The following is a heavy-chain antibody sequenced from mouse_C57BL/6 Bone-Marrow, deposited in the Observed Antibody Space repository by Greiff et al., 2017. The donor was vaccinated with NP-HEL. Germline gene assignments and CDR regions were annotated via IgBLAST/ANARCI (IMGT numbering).Heavy chain of an antibody. CDR2: IYPSDSET. V-gene: IGHV1-61*01. CDR1: GYTFTSYW. Sequence: VQLQQPGAELVRPGSSVKLSCKASGYTFTSYWMDWVKQRPGQGLEWIGNIYPSDSETHYNQKFKDKATLTVDKSSSTAYMQLSSLTSEDTAVYYCARKGRSGYPYWYFDVWGTGTTVTVSS. CDR3: ARKGRSGYPYWYFDV. J-gene: IGHJ1*03. D-gene: IGHD3-2*02.